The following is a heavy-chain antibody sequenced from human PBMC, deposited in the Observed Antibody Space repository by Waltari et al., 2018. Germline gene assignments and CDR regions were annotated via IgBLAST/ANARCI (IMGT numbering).Heavy chain of an antibody. CDR1: GFIFRDPA. V-gene: IGHV3-49*04. D-gene: IGHD1-20*01. CDR3: ARDRWYFDS. CDR2: IKSRAYGATT. J-gene: IGHJ4*02. Sequence: EVQLVESGGGLVQPGRSLTLSCTASGFIFRDPAVRWVREAPGKAVGWVGVIKSRAYGATTENAASVKGRLIISRDDSKSIAYRQMDSLKTEDTAVYYCARDRWYFDSWGQGTLVTVSS.